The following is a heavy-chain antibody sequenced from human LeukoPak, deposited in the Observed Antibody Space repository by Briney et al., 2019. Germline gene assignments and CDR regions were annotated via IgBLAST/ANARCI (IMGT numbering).Heavy chain of an antibody. CDR3: ARPNSSSWYRDAFDI. D-gene: IGHD6-13*01. Sequence: SETLSLTCTVSGGSISSSSYYWGWIRQPPGKGLEWIGEINHSGSTNYNPSLKSRVTISVDTSKNQFSLKLSSVTAADTAVYYCARPNSSSWYRDAFDIWGQGTMVTVSS. J-gene: IGHJ3*02. CDR1: GGSISSSSYY. CDR2: INHSGST. V-gene: IGHV4-39*07.